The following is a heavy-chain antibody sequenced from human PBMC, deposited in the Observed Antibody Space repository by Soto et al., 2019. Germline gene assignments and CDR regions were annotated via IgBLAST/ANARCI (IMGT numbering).Heavy chain of an antibody. Sequence: QVQLVQSGAEVKKPGASVKVSCKASGYTFSGYYMHWVRQAPGQGLEWMGWINPNSGGTNYAQKFQGRVTMTRATSISTAYMELGRLISDDTAVYYCGRDKNMVRGVRQTYYGMDVWGQGTTVTVSS. CDR3: GRDKNMVRGVRQTYYGMDV. CDR1: GYTFSGYY. J-gene: IGHJ6*02. V-gene: IGHV1-2*02. D-gene: IGHD3-10*01. CDR2: INPNSGGT.